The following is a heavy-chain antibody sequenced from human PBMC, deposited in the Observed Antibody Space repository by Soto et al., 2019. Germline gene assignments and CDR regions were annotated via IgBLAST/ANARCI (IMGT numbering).Heavy chain of an antibody. J-gene: IGHJ4*02. Sequence: SETLSLTCTVSGGSISSFYWRWIRHPAGKGLEWIARIYSGGRSNYNPSLKSRVTMSVDTAKNQFSLRLCSVNAADTAMYCRAKGSSRWDYWGQGTLVTVSS. V-gene: IGHV4-4*07. CDR2: IYSGGRS. D-gene: IGHD6-13*01. CDR3: AKGSSRWDY. CDR1: GGSISSFY.